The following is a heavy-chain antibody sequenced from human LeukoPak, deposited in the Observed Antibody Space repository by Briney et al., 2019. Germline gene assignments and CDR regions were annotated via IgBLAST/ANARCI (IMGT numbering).Heavy chain of an antibody. Sequence: SETLSLTCAVYGGSFSGYYWSWIRQPPGKGLEWIGEINHSGSTNYNPSLKSRVTISVDTSKNQFSLKLSSVTAADTAVYYCARLYSSGWSSYNWFDPWGQGTLVTVSS. D-gene: IGHD6-13*01. CDR3: ARLYSSGWSSYNWFDP. V-gene: IGHV4-34*01. CDR1: GGSFSGYY. J-gene: IGHJ5*02. CDR2: INHSGST.